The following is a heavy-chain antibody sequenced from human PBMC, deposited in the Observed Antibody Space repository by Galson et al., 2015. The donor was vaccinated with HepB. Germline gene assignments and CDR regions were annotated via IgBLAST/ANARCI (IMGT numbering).Heavy chain of an antibody. V-gene: IGHV1-69*10. CDR2: IIPLLTIS. D-gene: IGHD3-9*01. J-gene: IGHJ6*02. CDR3: ARDEGLRDILTGYPSEFPYSGMDV. CDR1: GGTFSNHA. Sequence: SVKVSCKASGGTFSNHAVSWVRQAPGQGPEWMGGIIPLLTISTYAQKFQGRVTITADDSTGTVYMELSSLTSEDTAVYYCARDEGLRDILTGYPSEFPYSGMDVWGQGTTVTVSS.